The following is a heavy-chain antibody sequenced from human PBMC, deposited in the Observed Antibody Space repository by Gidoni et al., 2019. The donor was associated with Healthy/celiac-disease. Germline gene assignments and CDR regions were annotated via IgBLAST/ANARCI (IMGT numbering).Heavy chain of an antibody. D-gene: IGHD5-18*01. CDR3: ARDQTAMVKGAFDI. J-gene: IGHJ3*02. CDR2: ISSSSSTI. V-gene: IGHV3-48*04. Sequence: EVQLVESGGGLVQPGGSLRRSCAASGFTFSSYSMNWVRQAPGKGLEWVSYISSSSSTIYYADSVKGRFTISRDNAKNSLYLQMNSLRAEDTAVYYCARDQTAMVKGAFDIWGQGTMVTVSS. CDR1: GFTFSSYS.